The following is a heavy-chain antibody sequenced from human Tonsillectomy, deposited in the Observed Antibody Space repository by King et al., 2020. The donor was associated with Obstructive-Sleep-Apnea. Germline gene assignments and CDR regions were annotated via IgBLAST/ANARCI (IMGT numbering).Heavy chain of an antibody. Sequence: QLQESGPGLVKPSETLSLTCTVSGGSISSSSNYWGWIRQPPGKGLEGIGSIYYSGSTYYNPSLKSRVTISVDTSKNQFSLKVTSVTAADTAVYYCARDWGQPDYWGQGTLVTVSS. CDR1: GGSISSSSNY. J-gene: IGHJ4*02. D-gene: IGHD3-16*01. CDR2: IYYSGST. CDR3: ARDWGQPDY. V-gene: IGHV4-39*07.